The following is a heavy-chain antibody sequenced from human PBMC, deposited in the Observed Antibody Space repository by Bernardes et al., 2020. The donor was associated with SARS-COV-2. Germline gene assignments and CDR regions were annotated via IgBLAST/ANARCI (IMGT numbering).Heavy chain of an antibody. CDR3: ARVSSYDSVIYFYDLDF. CDR1: GYTFTSHE. CDR2: MNPDSGHT. D-gene: IGHD3-22*01. Sequence: ASVKVSCKASGYTFTSHEINWVRQAPGQGLEWLGWMNPDSGHTGSPQNFRGSITMTGDTSITTAYMELSSLGPEDTAVYYCARVSSYDSVIYFYDLDFWGQGTLVTVSS. J-gene: IGHJ4*02. V-gene: IGHV1-8*01.